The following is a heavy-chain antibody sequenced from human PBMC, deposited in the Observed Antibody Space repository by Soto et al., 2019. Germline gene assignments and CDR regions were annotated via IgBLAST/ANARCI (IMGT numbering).Heavy chain of an antibody. D-gene: IGHD1-1*01. CDR3: AKDSRLRTGTTRGYSDF. Sequence: GGSLRLSCTASGFTFSSYAMSWVRQAPGKGLEWVSAISGSGGSAYYADSVKGRFTISRDNSKNTLYLQMNSLRAEDTAVYYCAKDSRLRTGTTRGYSDFCGQGILVTVSS. CDR2: ISGSGGSA. J-gene: IGHJ4*02. V-gene: IGHV3-23*01. CDR1: GFTFSSYA.